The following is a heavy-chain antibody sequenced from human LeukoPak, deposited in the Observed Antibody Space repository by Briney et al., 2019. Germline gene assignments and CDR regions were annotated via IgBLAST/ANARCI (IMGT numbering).Heavy chain of an antibody. CDR3: ARDLFTMVRGVIIPFDY. CDR2: ISAYNGNT. J-gene: IGHJ4*02. V-gene: IGHV1-18*01. D-gene: IGHD3-10*01. Sequence: ASVKVSCKASGYTFTSYGISWVRQAPGQGLEWMGWISAYNGNTNYAQKLQGRVTMTTDTSTSTAYMELRSLRSDDTAVYYCARDLFTMVRGVIIPFDYWGQGTLVTVSS. CDR1: GYTFTSYG.